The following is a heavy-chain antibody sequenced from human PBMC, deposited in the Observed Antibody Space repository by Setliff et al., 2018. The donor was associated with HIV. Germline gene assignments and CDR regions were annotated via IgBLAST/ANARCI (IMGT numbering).Heavy chain of an antibody. V-gene: IGHV4-34*01. D-gene: IGHD1-26*01. Sequence: SETLSLTCSVYGGSFGGYYGTWFRQPPGKGPEWIGEINDLGTADYSPSLNSRVTISLDTSRKQLSLKMRSVTAADTAMYYCARGKRLGYYFDSWGLGTLVTVS. J-gene: IGHJ4*02. CDR1: GGSFGGYY. CDR3: ARGKRLGYYFDS. CDR2: INDLGTA.